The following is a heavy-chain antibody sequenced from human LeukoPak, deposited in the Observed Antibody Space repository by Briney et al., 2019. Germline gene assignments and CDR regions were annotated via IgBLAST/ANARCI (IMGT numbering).Heavy chain of an antibody. J-gene: IGHJ6*03. V-gene: IGHV4-34*01. CDR3: AAGCSSTSCYWYYYTDV. CDR2: INQSGST. CDR1: GGSFSGYC. Sequence: SETLSLTCAVYGGSFSGYCWSWIRQPPGKGLEWIGEINQSGSTNYNPSLKSRVTISVDTSKKQFSLNLSPVTAADTAVYYCAAGCSSTSCYWYYYTDVWGKGTTVTVSS. D-gene: IGHD2-2*01.